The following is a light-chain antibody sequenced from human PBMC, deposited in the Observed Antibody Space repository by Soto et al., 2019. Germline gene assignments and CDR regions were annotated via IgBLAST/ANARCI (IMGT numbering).Light chain of an antibody. CDR3: QQYSDNWT. CDR1: QGISSW. Sequence: DIQMTHSPSSLSASVGDRVTITCRASQGISSWLAWYQQKPGKVPKLLIYAASTLQCGVPSRFSGSGSGTEFTLTISSLQPDDFATYYCQQYSDNWTFGQGTKV. V-gene: IGKV1-27*01. J-gene: IGKJ1*01. CDR2: AAS.